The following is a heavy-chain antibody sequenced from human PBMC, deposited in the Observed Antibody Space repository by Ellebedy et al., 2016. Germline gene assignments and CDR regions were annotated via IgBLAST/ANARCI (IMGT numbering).Heavy chain of an antibody. CDR3: AKRVIGGTTHYFDY. Sequence: GGSLRLSCAASGFTFSSYSMNWVRQAPGKGLEWVSYISSSSSTIYYADSVKGRFTISRDNSKNTLDLQMDSLRAEDTAIYYCAKRVIGGTTHYFDYWGQGTLVTVSS. CDR2: ISSSSSTI. D-gene: IGHD1-14*01. J-gene: IGHJ4*02. V-gene: IGHV3-48*01. CDR1: GFTFSSYS.